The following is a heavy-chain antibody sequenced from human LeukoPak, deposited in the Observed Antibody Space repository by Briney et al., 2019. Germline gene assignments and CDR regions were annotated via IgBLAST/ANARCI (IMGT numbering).Heavy chain of an antibody. J-gene: IGHJ2*01. CDR2: IYTSGST. Sequence: SETPSLTCTVSGGSISSYYWSWIRQPPGKGLEWIGRIYTSGSTNYNPSLKSRVTMSVDTSKNQFSLKLSSVTAADTAVYYCARDPFGYCSSTSCYRDWYFDLWGRGTLVTVSS. D-gene: IGHD2-2*03. V-gene: IGHV4-4*07. CDR1: GGSISSYY. CDR3: ARDPFGYCSSTSCYRDWYFDL.